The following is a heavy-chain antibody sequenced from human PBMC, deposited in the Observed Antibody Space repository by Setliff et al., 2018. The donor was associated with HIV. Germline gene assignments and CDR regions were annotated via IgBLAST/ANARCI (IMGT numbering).Heavy chain of an antibody. CDR3: ARVSCSSWYSIPQYYYYSMDV. CDR2: INHSGST. CDR1: GGSFRGYY. D-gene: IGHD6-13*01. J-gene: IGHJ6*03. V-gene: IGHV4-34*01. Sequence: PSETLSLTCAVYGGSFRGYYWSWIRQPPGKGLEWIGEINHSGSTNYNPSLKSRVTISVDTSKSQFSLKLSSVTAADTAVYYCARVSCSSWYSIPQYYYYSMDVWGNGTTVTVSS.